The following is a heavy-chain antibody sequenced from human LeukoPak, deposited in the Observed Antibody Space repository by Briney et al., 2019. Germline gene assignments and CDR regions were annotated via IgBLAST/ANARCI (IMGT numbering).Heavy chain of an antibody. V-gene: IGHV4-34*01. Sequence: PSETLSLTCAVYGGSFSGYYWSWIRQPPGRGLEWIGEINHSGSTNYNPSLKSRVTISVDTSKNQFSLKLSSVTAADTAVYYCASRPIISGSYYQIDYWGQGTLVTVSS. CDR2: INHSGST. J-gene: IGHJ4*02. D-gene: IGHD1-26*01. CDR3: ASRPIISGSYYQIDY. CDR1: GGSFSGYY.